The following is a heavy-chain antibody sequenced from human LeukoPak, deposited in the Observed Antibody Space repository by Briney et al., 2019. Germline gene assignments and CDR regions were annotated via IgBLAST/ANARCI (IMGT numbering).Heavy chain of an antibody. V-gene: IGHV4-39*07. CDR1: GGSINSGNYY. CDR2: ISYSGNT. Sequence: SETLSLTCSVSGGSINSGNYYWGWIRQPPGKGLEWIGSISYSGNTYYNPSLKSRVTISVDTSKNHFSLKLSSVTAADTAVYYCARGYSYGPNDAFDIWGQGTMVTISS. CDR3: ARGYSYGPNDAFDI. J-gene: IGHJ3*02. D-gene: IGHD5-18*01.